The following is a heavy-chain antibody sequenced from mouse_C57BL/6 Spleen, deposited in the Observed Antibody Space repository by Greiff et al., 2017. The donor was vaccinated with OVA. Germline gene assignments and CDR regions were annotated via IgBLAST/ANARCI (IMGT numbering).Heavy chain of an antibody. CDR1: GFTFSSYG. J-gene: IGHJ2*01. V-gene: IGHV5-6*01. CDR3: ARGDYGNSLDY. CDR2: LSSGGSYT. Sequence: EVQGVESGGDLVKPGGSLKLSCAASGFTFSSYGMSWVRQTPDKRLEWVATLSSGGSYTYYPDSVKGRFTISRDNAKNTLYLQMSSLKSEDTAMYYCARGDYGNSLDYWGQGTTLTVSS. D-gene: IGHD2-1*01.